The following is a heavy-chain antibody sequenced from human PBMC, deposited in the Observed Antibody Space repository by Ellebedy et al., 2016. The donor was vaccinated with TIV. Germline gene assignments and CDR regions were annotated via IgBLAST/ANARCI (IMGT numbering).Heavy chain of an antibody. CDR2: IKQDGSQK. V-gene: IGHV3-7*01. CDR3: ASTGLA. D-gene: IGHD2-8*02. J-gene: IGHJ5*02. Sequence: GGSLRLSCEASGFIFSSYAMHWVRQAPGKGLEWVANIKQDGSQKYYVDSVKGRFTISRDNSKNSLYLQLNSLRAEETAVYYCASTGLAWGQGTLVTVSS. CDR1: GFIFSSYA.